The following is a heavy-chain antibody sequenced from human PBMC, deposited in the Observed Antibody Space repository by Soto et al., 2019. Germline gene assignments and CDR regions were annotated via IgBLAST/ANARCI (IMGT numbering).Heavy chain of an antibody. Sequence: SETLSLTCTVCGGSLSTYYWSWIRQPPGKGLEWIGYVYYSGSTNYNPSLKSRVTISVDTSKSEFSLNLSSVTPADTAMYHCAGGGLGAYQGNWFVHWGQGTLVTASS. CDR2: VYYSGST. CDR1: GGSLSTYY. D-gene: IGHD2-2*01. CDR3: AGGGLGAYQGNWFVH. J-gene: IGHJ5*02. V-gene: IGHV4-59*01.